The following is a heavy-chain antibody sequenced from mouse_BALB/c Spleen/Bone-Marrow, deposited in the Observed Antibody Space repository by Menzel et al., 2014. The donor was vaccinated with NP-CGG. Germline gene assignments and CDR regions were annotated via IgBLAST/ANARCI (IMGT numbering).Heavy chain of an antibody. CDR2: IDPANGNT. V-gene: IGHV14-3*02. CDR3: ARYYYGSSYFDY. D-gene: IGHD1-1*01. CDR1: GFNIKDTY. J-gene: IGHJ2*01. Sequence: VQLQQSGAELVKPGASVKLSCTASGFNIKDTYMHWVKQRPEQGLEWIGRIDPANGNTKYDPKFQGKATITADTPSNTAYLQLSSLTSEDTAAYYCARYYYGSSYFDYWGQGTTLTVSS.